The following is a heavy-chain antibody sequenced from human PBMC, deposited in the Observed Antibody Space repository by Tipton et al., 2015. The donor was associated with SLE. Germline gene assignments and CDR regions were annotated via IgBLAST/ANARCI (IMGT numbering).Heavy chain of an antibody. CDR1: GGSISSYY. D-gene: IGHD1-26*01. CDR2: IYYSGST. J-gene: IGHJ6*03. CDR3: ARDGTVGASKDYYYYMDV. V-gene: IGHV4-59*01. Sequence: TLSLTCTVSGGSISSYYWSWIRQPPGKGLEWIGYIYYSGSTNYNPSLKSRVIISVDTSKNQFSLKLSSVTAADTAVYYCARDGTVGASKDYYYYMDVWGKGTTVTVSS.